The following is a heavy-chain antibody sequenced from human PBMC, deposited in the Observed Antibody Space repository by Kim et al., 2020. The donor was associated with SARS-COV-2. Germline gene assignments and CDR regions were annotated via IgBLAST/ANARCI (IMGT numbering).Heavy chain of an antibody. V-gene: IGHV3-23*01. D-gene: IGHD3-10*01. Sequence: VEGRFTISRDNSKNTLYLQMNSLRAADTAVYYCAKEVPVLSAFVTIDYWGQGTLVTVSS. CDR3: AKEVPVLSAFVTIDY. J-gene: IGHJ4*02.